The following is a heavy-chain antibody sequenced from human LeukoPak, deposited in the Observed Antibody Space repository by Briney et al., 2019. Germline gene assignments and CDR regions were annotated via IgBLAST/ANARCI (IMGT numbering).Heavy chain of an antibody. CDR1: GFTFSNYW. CDR2: IKSDGTGI. Sequence: GGSLTLSCTTSGFTFSNYWMYWVRQAPGKGLVWVSRIKSDGTGITYTDSVEGRFTISRDNAKNTLYLQMNSLRAEDTAVYYCARGGQYHYWGQGTLVTVSS. J-gene: IGHJ4*02. D-gene: IGHD1-26*01. V-gene: IGHV3-74*01. CDR3: ARGGQYHY.